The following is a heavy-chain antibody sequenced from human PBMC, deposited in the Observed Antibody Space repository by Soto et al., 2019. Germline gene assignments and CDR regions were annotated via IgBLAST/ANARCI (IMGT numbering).Heavy chain of an antibody. D-gene: IGHD2-2*01. V-gene: IGHV3-33*01. J-gene: IGHJ6*02. Sequence: RGGSLRLSCAASGFTFSIYGMHWVRQAPGKGLEWVALVWYDGGSKYYADFVKGRFTISRDNSKNTLYLQMDSLRAEDTAVYYCARAYCSSTTCSNYYYGLDVWGQGTTVTVSS. CDR3: ARAYCSSTTCSNYYYGLDV. CDR1: GFTFSIYG. CDR2: VWYDGGSK.